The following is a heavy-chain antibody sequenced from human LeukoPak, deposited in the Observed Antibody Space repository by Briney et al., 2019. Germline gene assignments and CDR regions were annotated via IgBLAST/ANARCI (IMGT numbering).Heavy chain of an antibody. CDR1: GGSISSYY. Sequence: PSETLSITCTVSGGSISSYYWSWIRQPPGKGLEWIAYIYYGGSTKYNPSLKSRVTISVDTSKNQLYLNLSSVTAADTAVYFRARHQSDYGDPSFGYWGQGTLVTVSS. CDR2: IYYGGST. CDR3: ARHQSDYGDPSFGY. V-gene: IGHV4-59*08. J-gene: IGHJ4*02. D-gene: IGHD4-17*01.